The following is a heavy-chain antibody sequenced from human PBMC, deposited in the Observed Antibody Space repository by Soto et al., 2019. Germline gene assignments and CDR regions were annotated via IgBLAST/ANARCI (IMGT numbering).Heavy chain of an antibody. D-gene: IGHD4-17*01. Sequence: GGSLRLSCAASGFTFSSYGMHWVRQAPGKGLEWVAVISYDGSNKYYADSVKGRFTISRDSSKNTLYLQMNSLRAEDTAVYYCAKDFSPTVVSSDAFDIWGQGTMVTVSS. CDR2: ISYDGSNK. V-gene: IGHV3-30*18. J-gene: IGHJ3*02. CDR3: AKDFSPTVVSSDAFDI. CDR1: GFTFSSYG.